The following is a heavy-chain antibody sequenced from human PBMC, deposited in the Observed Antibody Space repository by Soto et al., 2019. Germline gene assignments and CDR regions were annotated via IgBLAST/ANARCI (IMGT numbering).Heavy chain of an antibody. CDR3: ASRASGGSGSYFDY. D-gene: IGHD3-10*01. CDR2: IILSLGIA. CDR1: GGTFSSYA. J-gene: IGHJ4*02. Sequence: ASVKVSCKASGGTFSSYAISWVRQAPGQGLEWMGGIILSLGIANYAQKFQGRVTLTADKSTSTAYLELSSLSSEDTAVYDCASRASGGSGSYFDYWGQGTLVTVSS. V-gene: IGHV1-69*10.